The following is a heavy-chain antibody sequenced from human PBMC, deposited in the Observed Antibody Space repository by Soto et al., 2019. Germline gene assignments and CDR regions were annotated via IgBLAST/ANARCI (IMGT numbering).Heavy chain of an antibody. V-gene: IGHV3-72*01. CDR1: GFTFGDHS. J-gene: IGHJ4*02. CDR2: IRDRPHSYTT. Sequence: EVQLVESVGGLVQPGGSLRLSCGASGFTFGDHSMDWVRQAPGKGLEWVARIRDRPHSYTTEYAPSVKGRFTVSRDDSTNSLFLQMNDLKTEDTAVYYCTRCGLSYGEFEYWGQGTLVTVSS. CDR3: TRCGLSYGEFEY. D-gene: IGHD5-18*01.